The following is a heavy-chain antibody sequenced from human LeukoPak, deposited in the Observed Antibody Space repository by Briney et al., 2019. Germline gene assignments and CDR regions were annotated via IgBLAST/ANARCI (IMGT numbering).Heavy chain of an antibody. J-gene: IGHJ6*02. Sequence: SETLSLTCTVSGGSISSGGYYWSWIRQHPGKGLEWIGYIYYSGSTYYNPSLKSRVTISVDTSKNQFSLKLSSVTAPDTAVYYCARDPNYYGSPNGMDVWGQGTTVTVSS. CDR2: IYYSGST. V-gene: IGHV4-31*03. D-gene: IGHD3-10*01. CDR3: ARDPNYYGSPNGMDV. CDR1: GGSISSGGYY.